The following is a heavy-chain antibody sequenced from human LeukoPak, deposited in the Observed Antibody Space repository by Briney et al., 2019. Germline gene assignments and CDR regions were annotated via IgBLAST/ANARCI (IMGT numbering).Heavy chain of an antibody. CDR1: GGSISSSSYY. CDR2: IYYSGST. D-gene: IGHD2-2*01. J-gene: IGHJ2*01. V-gene: IGHV4-39*07. Sequence: SETLSLTCTVSGGSISSSSYYWGWIRQPPGKGLEWIGSIYYSGSTYYNPSLKSRVTISVDTSKNQFSLKLSSVTAADTAVYYCAREFSAYYWYFDLWGRGTLVTVSS. CDR3: AREFSAYYWYFDL.